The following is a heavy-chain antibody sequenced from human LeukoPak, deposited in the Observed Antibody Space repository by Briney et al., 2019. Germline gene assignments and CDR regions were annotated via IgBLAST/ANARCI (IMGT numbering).Heavy chain of an antibody. J-gene: IGHJ4*02. CDR1: GFTFSSYG. V-gene: IGHV3-30*03. D-gene: IGHD5-18*01. Sequence: GGSLRLSCAASGFTFSSYGMHWVRQAPGKGLEWVAVISYDGSNKYYADSVKGRFTISRDNSKNTLYLQMNSLRAEDTAVYYCARVNTAMAQHRYYFDYWGQGTLVTVSS. CDR2: ISYDGSNK. CDR3: ARVNTAMAQHRYYFDY.